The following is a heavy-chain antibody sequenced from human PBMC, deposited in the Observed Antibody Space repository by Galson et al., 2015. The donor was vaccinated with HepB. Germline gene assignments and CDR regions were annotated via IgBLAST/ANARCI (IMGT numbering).Heavy chain of an antibody. CDR1: GFTFSSYG. J-gene: IGHJ4*02. CDR3: AKWRDAGGFDY. CDR2: ISYDGSNK. V-gene: IGHV3-30*18. Sequence: SLRLSCAASGFTFSSYGMHWVRQAPGKGLEWVAVISYDGSNKYYADSVKGRFTISRDNSKNTLYLQMNSLRAEDTAVYYCAKWRDAGGFDYWGQGTLVTVSS. D-gene: IGHD3-16*01.